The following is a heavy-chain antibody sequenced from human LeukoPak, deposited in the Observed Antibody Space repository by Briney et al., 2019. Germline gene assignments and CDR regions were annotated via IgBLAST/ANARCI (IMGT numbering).Heavy chain of an antibody. Sequence: PSETLSLTCAVYGGSFSGYYWSWIRQPPGKGLEWIGEINHSGSTNYNPSLKSRVTISVDTSKNQFSLKLSSVTAADTAVYYCARPGTYFDYWGQGTLVTVSS. J-gene: IGHJ4*02. D-gene: IGHD1-1*01. CDR2: INHSGST. CDR1: GGSFSGYY. CDR3: ARPGTYFDY. V-gene: IGHV4-34*01.